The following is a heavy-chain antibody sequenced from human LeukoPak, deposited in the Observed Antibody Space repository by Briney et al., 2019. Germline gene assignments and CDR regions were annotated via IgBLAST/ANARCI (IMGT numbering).Heavy chain of an antibody. V-gene: IGHV3-74*01. CDR3: ARDVWGDRDSYFDY. CDR2: INSDGRST. Sequence: GGTLRLSCAASGFTFSIYWMHWGRDVPGKGQVWVARINSDGRSTSYAESLKGRFTISRDNAKDTLYLQMNSLRAEYTAVYYCARDVWGDRDSYFDYWGQGTLVTVSS. D-gene: IGHD2-21*01. CDR1: GFTFSIYW. J-gene: IGHJ4*02.